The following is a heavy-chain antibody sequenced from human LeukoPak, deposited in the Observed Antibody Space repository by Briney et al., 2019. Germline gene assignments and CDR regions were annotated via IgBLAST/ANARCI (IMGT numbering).Heavy chain of an antibody. D-gene: IGHD3-22*01. CDR3: ARPYDTSGYYNYYLDY. Sequence: ASVKVSCKASGYTLTSYYMHWVRQAPGQGLEWMGIINPSDGSAIYTQKFQGRVTLTTDTSTSTVYMELNSLRSEDTAVYYCARPYDTSGYYNYYLDYWGQGTLVTVSS. CDR2: INPSDGSA. CDR1: GYTLTSYY. J-gene: IGHJ4*02. V-gene: IGHV1-46*01.